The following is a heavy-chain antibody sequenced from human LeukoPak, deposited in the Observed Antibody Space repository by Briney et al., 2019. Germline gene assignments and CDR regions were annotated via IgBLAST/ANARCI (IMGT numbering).Heavy chain of an antibody. Sequence: SETLSLTCAVYGGSSSGYYWSWIRQPPGKGLEWIGEINHSGSTNYNPSLKSRVTISVDTSKNQFSLKLSSVTAADTAVYYCARGSIAAAAVGSFDYWGQGTLVTVSS. CDR2: INHSGST. CDR3: ARGSIAAAAVGSFDY. J-gene: IGHJ4*02. CDR1: GGSSSGYY. D-gene: IGHD6-13*01. V-gene: IGHV4-34*01.